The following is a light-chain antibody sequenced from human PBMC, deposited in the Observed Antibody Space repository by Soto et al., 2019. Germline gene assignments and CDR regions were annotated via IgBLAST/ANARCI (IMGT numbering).Light chain of an antibody. CDR1: QSVSSY. J-gene: IGKJ1*01. Sequence: EIVLTQSPATLSLSPGERATLSCRASQSVSSYLAWYQQKPGQAPRLLIYDASNTATGIPARFSGSGSETEFTLTISSREPEAFAVYYCQQGSNWPPWTFGQGTKLEIK. CDR3: QQGSNWPPWT. CDR2: DAS. V-gene: IGKV3-11*01.